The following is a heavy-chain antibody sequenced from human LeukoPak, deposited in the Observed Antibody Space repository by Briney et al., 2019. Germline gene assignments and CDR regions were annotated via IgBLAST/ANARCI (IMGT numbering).Heavy chain of an antibody. CDR1: GGSISSYY. CDR2: IYYSGST. CDR3: AGSSTGGYYYMDV. Sequence: PSETLSLTCTVSGGSISSYYWSWIRQPPGKGLEWIGYIYYSGSTNYNPSLKSRVTISVDTSKNQFSLKLSSVTAADTAVYYCAGSSTGGYYYMDVGGQGTTVTVSS. J-gene: IGHJ6*03. D-gene: IGHD2-2*01. V-gene: IGHV4-59*01.